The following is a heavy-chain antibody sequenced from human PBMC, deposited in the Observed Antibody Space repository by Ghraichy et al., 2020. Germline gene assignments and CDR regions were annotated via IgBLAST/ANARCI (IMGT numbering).Heavy chain of an antibody. CDR2: IYPADSDT. J-gene: IGHJ2*01. D-gene: IGHD1-7*01. Sequence: GESLNISCKGSGYSFGGYWIAWVRQMPGKGLEWMGIIYPADSDTRYSPSFRGQVIIPVDKSISTAYLQWSTLKASDTAIYYCARLRNYDWHLDFWGRGTLVTVSS. V-gene: IGHV5-51*01. CDR3: ARLRNYDWHLDF. CDR1: GYSFGGYW.